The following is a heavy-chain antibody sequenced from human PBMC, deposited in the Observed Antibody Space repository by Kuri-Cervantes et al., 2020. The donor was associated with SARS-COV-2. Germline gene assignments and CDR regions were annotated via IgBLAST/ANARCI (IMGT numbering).Heavy chain of an antibody. CDR1: GFTFSSYS. CDR3: ARDLGGSNYGGGDY. V-gene: IGHV3-21*01. CDR2: ISSSSSYI. D-gene: IGHD4-23*01. J-gene: IGHJ4*02. Sequence: GGSLRLSCAASGFTFSSYSMNWVRQAPGKGLEWVSSISSSSSYIYYADSVKGRFTISRDNAKNSLYLQMNSLRAEDTAVYYCARDLGGSNYGGGDYWGQGTLVTVSS.